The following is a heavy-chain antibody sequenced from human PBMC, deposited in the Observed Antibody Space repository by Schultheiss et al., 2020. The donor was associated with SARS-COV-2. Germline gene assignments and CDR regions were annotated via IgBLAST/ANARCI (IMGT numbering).Heavy chain of an antibody. J-gene: IGHJ6*02. V-gene: IGHV3-23*01. CDR2: ISGSGGST. D-gene: IGHD2-8*01. CDR1: GFTFSSYA. CDR3: ARDGPNGWINYYYYGMDV. Sequence: GGSLRLSCAASGFTFSSYAMHWVRQAPGKGLEWVSAISGSGGSTYYADSVKGRFTISRDNSKNTLYLQMNSLRAEDTAVYYCARDGPNGWINYYYYGMDVWGQGTTVTVSS.